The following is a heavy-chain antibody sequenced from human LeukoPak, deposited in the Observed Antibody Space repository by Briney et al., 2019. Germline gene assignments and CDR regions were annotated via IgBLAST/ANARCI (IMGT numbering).Heavy chain of an antibody. J-gene: IGHJ4*02. CDR1: GGSISSGGSY. Sequence: SETLSLTCTVSGGSISSGGSYWSWIRQHPGQGLEWIGYIYYSGSTYYNPSLKSRVTISVDTSKNQFCLKLSSVTAADTAVYYCARDKSGYDLIDYWGQGTLVTVSS. CDR3: ARDKSGYDLIDY. D-gene: IGHD5-12*01. V-gene: IGHV4-31*03. CDR2: IYYSGST.